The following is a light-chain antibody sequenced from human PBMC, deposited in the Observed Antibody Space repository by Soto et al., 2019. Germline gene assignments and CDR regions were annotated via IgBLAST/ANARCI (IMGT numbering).Light chain of an antibody. CDR3: CSYAGSSTVV. Sequence: QSALTQPASVSGSPGQSITISCTGTSSDVGSYNLVSWYQQHPGKAPQLMIYEGSKRPSGVSNRFSGSKSGNTASLTISGLQAEDEADDYCCSYAGSSTVVFGGGTKLTVL. CDR2: EGS. J-gene: IGLJ2*01. V-gene: IGLV2-23*01. CDR1: SSDVGSYNL.